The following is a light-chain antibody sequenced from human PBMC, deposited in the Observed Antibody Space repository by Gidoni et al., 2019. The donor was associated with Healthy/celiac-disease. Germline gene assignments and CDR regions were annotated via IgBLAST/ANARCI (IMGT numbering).Light chain of an antibody. Sequence: EIVLTQSPGTLSLSPGERDTLSCRASQSVSSSYLAWHQQKPGQAPRLLIYGASSRATGIPDRFSGSGSGTDFTLTISRLEPEDFAVYYCQQYGSSRLTFGGGTKVENK. CDR3: QQYGSSRLT. CDR2: GAS. V-gene: IGKV3-20*01. CDR1: QSVSSSY. J-gene: IGKJ4*01.